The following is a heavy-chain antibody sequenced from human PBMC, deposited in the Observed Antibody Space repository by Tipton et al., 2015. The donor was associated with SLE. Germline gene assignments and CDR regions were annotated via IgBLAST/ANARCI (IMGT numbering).Heavy chain of an antibody. D-gene: IGHD6-13*01. CDR1: GFTFSNYG. CDR2: IWYDGSNK. Sequence: SLRLSCVASGFTFSNYGMHWVRQAPGKGLEWVAVIWYDGSNKYYADSVKGRFTISRDNSKNTLYLQLNRLRAEDTAVYYCARFGLTEQQLLIGAFDLWGQGTMVTVST. J-gene: IGHJ3*01. CDR3: ARFGLTEQQLLIGAFDL. V-gene: IGHV3-33*08.